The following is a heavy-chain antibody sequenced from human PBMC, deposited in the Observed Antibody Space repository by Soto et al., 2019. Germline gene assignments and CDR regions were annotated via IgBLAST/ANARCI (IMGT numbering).Heavy chain of an antibody. Sequence: SETLSLTCAVYGGSFSGYYWSWIRQPPGKGLEWIGEINHSGSTNYNPSLKSRVTISVDTSKNQFSLKLSSVTAADTAVYYCACTQTDIVVVPAGHYGMDVWGQGTTVTVSS. J-gene: IGHJ6*02. CDR3: ACTQTDIVVVPAGHYGMDV. D-gene: IGHD2-2*01. CDR2: INHSGST. CDR1: GGSFSGYY. V-gene: IGHV4-34*01.